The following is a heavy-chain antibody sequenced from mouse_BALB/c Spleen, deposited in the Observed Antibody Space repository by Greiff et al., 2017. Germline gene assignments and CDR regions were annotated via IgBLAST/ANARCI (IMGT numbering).Heavy chain of an antibody. J-gene: IGHJ3*01. V-gene: IGHV8-12*01. CDR3: ARDYGSSYGFAY. CDR2: IYWDDDK. CDR1: GFSLSTSGMG. D-gene: IGHD1-1*01. Sequence: ESGPGILQPSQTLSLTCSFSGFSLSTSGMGVSWIRQPSGKGLEWLAHIYWDDDKRYNPSLKSRLTISKDTSSNQVFLKITSVDTADTATYYCARDYGSSYGFAYWGQGTLVTVSA.